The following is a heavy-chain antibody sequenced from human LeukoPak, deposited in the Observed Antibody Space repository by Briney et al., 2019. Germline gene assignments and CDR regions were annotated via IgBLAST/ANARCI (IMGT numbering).Heavy chain of an antibody. D-gene: IGHD6-13*01. CDR1: GFTFSDYY. V-gene: IGHV3-11*01. CDR3: ARDGLAAAGYYYYGMDV. CDR2: ISSSGSTI. J-gene: IGHJ6*02. Sequence: PGGSLRLSCAASGFTFSDYYMSWIRQAPGKGLEWVSYISSSGSTIYYADSVKGRFTTSRDNAKNSLYLQMNSLRAEDTAVYYCARDGLAAAGYYYYGMDVWGQGTTVTVSS.